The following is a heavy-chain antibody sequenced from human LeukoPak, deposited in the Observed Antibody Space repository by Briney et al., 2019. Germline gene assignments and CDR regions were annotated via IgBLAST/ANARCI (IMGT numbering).Heavy chain of an antibody. CDR2: ISYDGSNK. Sequence: GGSLRLSRAASGFTFSSYAMHWVRQAPGKGLEWVAVISYDGSNKYYADSVKGRFTISRDNSKNTLYLQMNSLRAEDTAVYYCARERYYYDSTYYYVKYFDYWGQGTLVTVSS. D-gene: IGHD3-22*01. V-gene: IGHV3-30*04. CDR1: GFTFSSYA. J-gene: IGHJ4*02. CDR3: ARERYYYDSTYYYVKYFDY.